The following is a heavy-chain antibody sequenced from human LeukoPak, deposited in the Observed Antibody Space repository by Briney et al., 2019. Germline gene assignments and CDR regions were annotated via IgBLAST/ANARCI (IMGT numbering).Heavy chain of an antibody. V-gene: IGHV3-7*05. D-gene: IGHD5-12*01. CDR3: AGGQGWLLDY. CDR1: GFTFSAYW. Sequence: GGSLRLSCAASGFTFSAYWMSWVRQAPGKGLEWVANINHDGSEKYYVDSVRGRFTISRDNAKNSLFLQMNSLRVEDTAVYYCAGGQGWLLDYWGQGTLVTVSS. CDR2: INHDGSEK. J-gene: IGHJ4*02.